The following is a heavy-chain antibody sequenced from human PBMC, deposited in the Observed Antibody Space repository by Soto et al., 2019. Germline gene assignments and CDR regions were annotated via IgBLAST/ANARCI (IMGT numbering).Heavy chain of an antibody. CDR1: GGSIGSYY. CDR3: ARGGWRQIDY. CDR2: IYYSGCT. Sequence: QVQLQESGPGLVKPSETLSLTCSVSGGSIGSYYWSWIRQPPGKGLEWMGYIYYSGCTNYNPSLKSRVTISVDTSENQCSLKLSSVTAADTAVYYCARGGWRQIDYWGQGTLVTVSS. V-gene: IGHV4-59*08. D-gene: IGHD3-3*01. J-gene: IGHJ4*02.